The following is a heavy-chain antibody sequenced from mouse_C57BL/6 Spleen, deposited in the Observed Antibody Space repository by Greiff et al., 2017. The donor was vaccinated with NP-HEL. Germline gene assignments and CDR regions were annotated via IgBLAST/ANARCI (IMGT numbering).Heavy chain of an antibody. D-gene: IGHD2-1*01. J-gene: IGHJ2*01. CDR3: ARRGGSTMVHFDD. CDR2: IDPSDSYT. V-gene: IGHV1-69*01. Sequence: QVQLQQPGAELVMPGASVKLSCKASGYTFTSYWMHWVKQRPGQGLEWIGEIDPSDSYTNYNQKFKGKSTLTVDKSSSTAYMQLSSLTSEDSAVYYCARRGGSTMVHFDDWGQGTTLTVSS. CDR1: GYTFTSYW.